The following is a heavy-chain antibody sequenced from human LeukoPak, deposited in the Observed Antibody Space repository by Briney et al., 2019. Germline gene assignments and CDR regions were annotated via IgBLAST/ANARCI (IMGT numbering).Heavy chain of an antibody. Sequence: ASVKVSCKASGYTFTGYYMHWVRQAPGQGLEWMGGIIPIFGTANYAQKFQGRVTITADESTSTAYMELSSLRSEDTAVYYCARDIVVVVAAGGYYYGMDVWGQGTTVTVSS. V-gene: IGHV1-69*13. D-gene: IGHD2-15*01. CDR1: GYTFTGYY. CDR3: ARDIVVVVAAGGYYYGMDV. CDR2: IIPIFGTA. J-gene: IGHJ6*02.